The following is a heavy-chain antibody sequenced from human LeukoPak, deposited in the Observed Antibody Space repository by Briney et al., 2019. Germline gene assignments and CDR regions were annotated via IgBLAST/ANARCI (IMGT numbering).Heavy chain of an antibody. D-gene: IGHD2-21*02. CDR1: GYSFTTYW. CDR3: ARHSGKNCGGDCYPDY. Sequence: GESLKISCKGSGYSFTTYWIGWVRQMPGKGLEWMGIIYPGDSDSRYSPSFQGQVTISADKSISTAYLQWSSLKASDTAMYDCARHSGKNCGGDCYPDYWGQGTLVTVSS. V-gene: IGHV5-51*01. J-gene: IGHJ4*02. CDR2: IYPGDSDS.